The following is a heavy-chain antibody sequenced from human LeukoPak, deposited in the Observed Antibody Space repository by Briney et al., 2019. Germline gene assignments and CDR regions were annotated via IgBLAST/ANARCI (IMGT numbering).Heavy chain of an antibody. CDR2: IYYSGST. CDR3: ARAGYGTNWFDP. Sequence: PSETLSLTCTVSGGSISSSSYYWGWIRQPPGKGLEWIGSIYYSGSTYYNPSLKSRVTISVDTSKNQFSLKLSSVTAADTAVYYCARAGYGTNWFDPWGQGTLVTVSS. V-gene: IGHV4-39*01. CDR1: GGSISSSSYY. J-gene: IGHJ5*02. D-gene: IGHD4-17*01.